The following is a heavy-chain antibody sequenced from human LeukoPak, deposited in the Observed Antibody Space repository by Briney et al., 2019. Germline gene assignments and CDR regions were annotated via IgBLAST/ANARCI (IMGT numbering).Heavy chain of an antibody. Sequence: GRSLRLCCAASGFTFDDYAMHWVRQAAGKGLEWVSGISWNSGSIGYADAVKGRFTISRDNAKNSLYLQMNSLRAEDTALYYCAKDLGYCSSTSCFRPTIYGMDVWGRGTTVTVSS. CDR3: AKDLGYCSSTSCFRPTIYGMDV. CDR2: ISWNSGSI. D-gene: IGHD2-2*01. J-gene: IGHJ6*02. V-gene: IGHV3-9*01. CDR1: GFTFDDYA.